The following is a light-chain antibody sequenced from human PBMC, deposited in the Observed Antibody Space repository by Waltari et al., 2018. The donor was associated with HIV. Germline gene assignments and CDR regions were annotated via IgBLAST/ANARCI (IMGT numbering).Light chain of an antibody. CDR3: QSTDHDGTWV. CDR2: KDI. CDR1: ALPKKF. V-gene: IGLV3-25*03. Sequence: SYKLTQTPSVSVSPGQTARINCSRGALPKKFSSWYRQKPGQAPVLLKYKDIERPSGIPERSSGSRSVTGVTLTISGVQAEDEADYYCQSTDHDGTWVFGGGTKLTVL. J-gene: IGLJ3*02.